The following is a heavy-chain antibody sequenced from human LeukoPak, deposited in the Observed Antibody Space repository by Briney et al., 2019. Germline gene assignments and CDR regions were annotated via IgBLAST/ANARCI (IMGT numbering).Heavy chain of an antibody. J-gene: IGHJ4*02. CDR3: ARSYYDFWSGYYSWGDYFDY. CDR2: ISAYNGNT. Sequence: ASVKVSCKASGYTFTSYGISWVRQAPGQGLEWMGWISAYNGNTNYAQKLQGRVTMTTDTSTSTAYMELSSLRSEDTAVYYSARSYYDFWSGYYSWGDYFDYWGQGTLVTVSS. D-gene: IGHD3-3*01. CDR1: GYTFTSYG. V-gene: IGHV1-18*01.